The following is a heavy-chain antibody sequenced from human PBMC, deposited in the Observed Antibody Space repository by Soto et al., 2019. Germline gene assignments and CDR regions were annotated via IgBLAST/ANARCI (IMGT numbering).Heavy chain of an antibody. CDR2: ITHDGNKE. CDR1: GFIFRSFG. Sequence: QMQLAESGGNVVQPGRSLRLSCVASGFIFRSFGMHWVRQAPAKGLEWVATITHDGNKEYYADSVKGRFTVSRDNSRDTIYLEMNSVRADDTAVYYCAKDMGPSPRPPDSLDIWGQGTVVTVSS. V-gene: IGHV3-30*18. D-gene: IGHD3-10*01. CDR3: AKDMGPSPRPPDSLDI. J-gene: IGHJ3*02.